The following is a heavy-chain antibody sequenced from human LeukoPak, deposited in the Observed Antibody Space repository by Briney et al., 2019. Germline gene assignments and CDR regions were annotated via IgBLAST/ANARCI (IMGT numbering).Heavy chain of an antibody. CDR2: INPNSGGT. CDR3: ARGGYCSSTSCDDAFDI. D-gene: IGHD2-2*01. V-gene: IGHV1-2*02. Sequence: ASVKVSCKASGYTFTGNYMHWVRQAPGQGLEWMGWINPNSGGTNYAQKFQGRVTMTRDTSISTAYMELSRLRSDDTAVYYCARGGYCSSTSCDDAFDIWGQGTMVTVSS. CDR1: GYTFTGNY. J-gene: IGHJ3*02.